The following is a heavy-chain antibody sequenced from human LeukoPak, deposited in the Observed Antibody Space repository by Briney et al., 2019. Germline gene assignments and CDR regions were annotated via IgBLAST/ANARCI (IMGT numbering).Heavy chain of an antibody. J-gene: IGHJ4*02. CDR2: ISPNSDDT. CDR3: ARGGFDC. V-gene: IGHV1-2*02. Sequence: GTSVKISCKASGYTFTGYYLHWVRQAPGQGLEWMGWISPNSDDTNYAQKFRGRVNMTRDTSISTAYMELSRLRSDDTAIYYCARGGFDCWGQGTLVTVSS. CDR1: GYTFTGYY.